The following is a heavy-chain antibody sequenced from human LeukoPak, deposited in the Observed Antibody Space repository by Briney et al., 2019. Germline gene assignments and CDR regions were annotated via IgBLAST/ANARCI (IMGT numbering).Heavy chain of an antibody. CDR3: ARHGDAVAGIFDY. V-gene: IGHV1-2*02. CDR1: GYTFTGYY. Sequence: ASVKVSCKASGYTFTGYYMHWVRQAPGQGLEWMGWINPNSGGTNYAQKFQGRVTMTRDTSISTAYMELSRLRSDDTAVYYCARHGDAVAGIFDYWGQGTLVTVSS. D-gene: IGHD6-19*01. J-gene: IGHJ4*02. CDR2: INPNSGGT.